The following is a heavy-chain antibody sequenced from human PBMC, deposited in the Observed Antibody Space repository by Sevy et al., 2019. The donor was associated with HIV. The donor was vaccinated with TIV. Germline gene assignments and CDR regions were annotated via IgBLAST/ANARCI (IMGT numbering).Heavy chain of an antibody. CDR2: ISAYNGNT. V-gene: IGHV1-18*04. J-gene: IGHJ4*02. CDR3: ARDSGIAVVGSFDY. Sequence: ASVKVSCKASGYTFTSYGISWVRTAPGQGLEWMGWISAYNGNTNYAQKFQGRVTMTTDTYTSTAYMELRSLRSDDTAVYYCARDSGIAVVGSFDYWGQGTLVTVSS. D-gene: IGHD6-19*01. CDR1: GYTFTSYG.